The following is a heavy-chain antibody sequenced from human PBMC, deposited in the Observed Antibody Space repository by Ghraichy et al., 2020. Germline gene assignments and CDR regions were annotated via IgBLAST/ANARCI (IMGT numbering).Heavy chain of an antibody. CDR1: GFSFSDYY. CDR3: ARVKASKSLYFDF. J-gene: IGHJ4*02. V-gene: IGHV3-11*05. D-gene: IGHD4-11*01. CDR2: ITSSSSYT. Sequence: GGSLRLSCAASGFSFSDYYMGWIRLAPGKRLQWVSYITSSSSYTNHGDSVKGRFTISRDNAKNLLYLEMNSLRAEDTAVYYCARVKASKSLYFDFWGQGTLVTVSS.